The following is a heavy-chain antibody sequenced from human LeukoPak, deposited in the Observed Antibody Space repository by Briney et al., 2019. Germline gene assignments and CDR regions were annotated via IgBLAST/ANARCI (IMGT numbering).Heavy chain of an antibody. Sequence: ASVKVSCKASGYTFTSYGISWVRQAPGQGLEWMGWISSYNGNTNYAQKLQGRVTMTTDTSTSTAYMELRSLRSDDTAVYYCARDRVATIFGRRIGYYYMDVRGKGTTVTVSS. CDR1: GYTFTSYG. V-gene: IGHV1-18*01. D-gene: IGHD3-3*01. J-gene: IGHJ6*03. CDR3: ARDRVATIFGRRIGYYYMDV. CDR2: ISSYNGNT.